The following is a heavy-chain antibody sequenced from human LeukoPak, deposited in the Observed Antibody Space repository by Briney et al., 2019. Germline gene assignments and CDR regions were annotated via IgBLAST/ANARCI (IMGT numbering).Heavy chain of an antibody. D-gene: IGHD5-18*01. Sequence: GGSLRLSCAASGFTFSSYSMNWVRQAPGKGLEWVSSISSSSSYIYCADSVKGRFTISRDNAKNSLYLQMNSLRAEDTAVYYCAREFRGYSYGLESDYWGQGTLVTVSS. CDR2: ISSSSSYI. CDR3: AREFRGYSYGLESDY. J-gene: IGHJ4*02. V-gene: IGHV3-21*01. CDR1: GFTFSSYS.